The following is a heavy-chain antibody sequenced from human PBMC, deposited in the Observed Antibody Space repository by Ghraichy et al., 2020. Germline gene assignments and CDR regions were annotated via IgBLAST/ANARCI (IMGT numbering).Heavy chain of an antibody. Sequence: SETLSLTCAVYGGSFSGYYWSWIRQPPGKGLEWIGEINHSGSTNYNPSLKSRVTISVDTSKNQFSLKLNSVTAADTAVYYCARAATYSSFGRGNWFDPWGQGTLVTVSS. V-gene: IGHV4-34*01. D-gene: IGHD5-24*01. CDR1: GGSFSGYY. J-gene: IGHJ5*02. CDR3: ARAATYSSFGRGNWFDP. CDR2: INHSGST.